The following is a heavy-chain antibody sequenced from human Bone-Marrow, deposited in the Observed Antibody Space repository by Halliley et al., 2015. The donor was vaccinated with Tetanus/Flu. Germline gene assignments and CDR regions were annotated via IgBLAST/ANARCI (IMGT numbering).Heavy chain of an antibody. J-gene: IGHJ4*02. CDR2: VSWNSGAV. V-gene: IGHV3-9*01. Sequence: SLRLSCAASGFTFDDYAMHWVRQAPGKGLEWVSGVSWNSGAVGYADFVKGRFTISRDNAKKSLYLQLNSLRAEGTALYYCAKDVGRFIGGATVFDSWGQGSLVTVSS. D-gene: IGHD3-16*02. CDR3: AKDVGRFIGGATVFDS. CDR1: GFTFDDYA.